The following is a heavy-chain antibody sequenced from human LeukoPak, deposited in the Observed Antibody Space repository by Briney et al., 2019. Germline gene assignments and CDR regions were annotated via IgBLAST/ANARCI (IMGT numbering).Heavy chain of an antibody. CDR1: GGSVSSHY. CDR2: IYNSGTT. D-gene: IGHD4-17*01. V-gene: IGHV4-4*07. J-gene: IGHJ4*02. CDR3: ARDATTVTTIIDY. Sequence: SETLSLTCTVSGGSVSSHYWNWIRQPAGKGLEWIGRIYNSGTTNYNPSVESRVTISIDRSKNQFSLKLTSVTAADTAVYYCARDATTVTTIIDYWGQGTLVTVSS.